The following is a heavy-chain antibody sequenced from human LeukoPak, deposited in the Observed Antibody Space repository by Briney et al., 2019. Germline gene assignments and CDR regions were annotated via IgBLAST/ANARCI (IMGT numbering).Heavy chain of an antibody. CDR3: ARVAQLWNWFDP. J-gene: IGHJ5*02. CDR1: GYTFTGYY. V-gene: IGHV1-2*02. Sequence: ASVKVSCKASGYTFTGYYMHWVRQAPGQGLEWMGWIYPNSGGTNYAQKFQGRVTMTRDTSISTAYMELSRLRSDDTAVYYCARVAQLWNWFDPWGQGTLVTVSS. D-gene: IGHD3-16*01. CDR2: IYPNSGGT.